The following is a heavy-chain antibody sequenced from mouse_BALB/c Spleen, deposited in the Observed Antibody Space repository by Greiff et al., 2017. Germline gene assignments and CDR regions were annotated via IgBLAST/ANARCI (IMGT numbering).Heavy chain of an antibody. CDR3: ASSYYGFDY. CDR2: IYPGDGDT. J-gene: IGHJ2*01. CDR1: GYAFSSSW. Sequence: VQLQQSGPELVKPGASVKISCKASGYAFSSSWMNWVKQRPGQGLEWIGRIYPGDGDTNYNGKFKGKATLTADKSSSTAYMQLSSLTSVDSAVYFCASSYYGFDYWGQGTTLTVSS. D-gene: IGHD1-1*01. V-gene: IGHV1-82*01.